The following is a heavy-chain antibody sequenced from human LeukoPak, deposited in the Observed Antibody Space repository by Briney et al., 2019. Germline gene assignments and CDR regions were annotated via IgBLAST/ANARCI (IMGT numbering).Heavy chain of an antibody. CDR2: IIPIFGTA. D-gene: IGHD4-17*01. Sequence: SVKVSCKASGGTFSSYAISWVRQAPGQGLEWMGRIIPIFGTANYAQKFQGRVTTTTDESTSTAYMELSSLRSEDTAVYYCAREHLRASYFDYWGQGTLVTVSS. J-gene: IGHJ4*02. CDR3: AREHLRASYFDY. V-gene: IGHV1-69*05. CDR1: GGTFSSYA.